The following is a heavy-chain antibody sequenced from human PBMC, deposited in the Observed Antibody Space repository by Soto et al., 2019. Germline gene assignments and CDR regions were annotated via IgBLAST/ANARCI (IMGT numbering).Heavy chain of an antibody. Sequence: SVKVSCKASGGTFSSYAISWVRQAPGQGLEWMGGIIPIFGTANYAQKFQGRVTITADESTSTAYMELSSLRSEDTAVYYCARVSQVLVPAADPQFDYWGQGTLVTVSS. D-gene: IGHD2-2*01. CDR2: IIPIFGTA. CDR3: ARVSQVLVPAADPQFDY. J-gene: IGHJ4*02. CDR1: GGTFSSYA. V-gene: IGHV1-69*13.